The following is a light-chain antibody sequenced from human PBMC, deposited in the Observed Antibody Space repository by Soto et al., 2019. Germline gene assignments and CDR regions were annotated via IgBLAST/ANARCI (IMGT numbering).Light chain of an antibody. V-gene: IGLV1-47*01. CDR2: RNN. CDR1: SSDIGSNY. CDR3: AAWDGSLSGRGV. Sequence: QSVLTQPPSASGTPGQRVTISCSGSSSDIGSNYVYWYQQLPGTAPKLLIYRNNQRPSGVPDRFSGSKSGTSASLAISGRRSEGEADYFCAAWDGSLSGRGVFGGGTKLTVL. J-gene: IGLJ2*01.